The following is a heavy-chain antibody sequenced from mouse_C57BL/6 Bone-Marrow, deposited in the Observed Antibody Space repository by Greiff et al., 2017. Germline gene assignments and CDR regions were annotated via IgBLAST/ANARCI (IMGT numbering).Heavy chain of an antibody. CDR2: IYPSDSET. CDR1: GYTFPSYW. J-gene: IGHJ4*01. Sequence: QVQLQQPGAELVRPGSSVKLSCKASGYTFPSYWMDWVKQRPGQGLEWIGNIYPSDSETHYNQKFKDKATLTVDKSSSTACMQLSSLTSEDSAVYYGAGGGLPFYAMDYWGQGTSVTVSS. D-gene: IGHD2-2*01. CDR3: AGGGLPFYAMDY. V-gene: IGHV1-61*01.